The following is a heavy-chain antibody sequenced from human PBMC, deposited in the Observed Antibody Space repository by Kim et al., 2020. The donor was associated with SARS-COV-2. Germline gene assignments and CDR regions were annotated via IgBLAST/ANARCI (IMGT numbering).Heavy chain of an antibody. CDR2: INHSGST. J-gene: IGHJ6*02. CDR1: GGSFSGYY. V-gene: IGHV4-34*01. D-gene: IGHD6-13*01. CDR3: ARIGVAAAGQVGGPRGGSGWSYYYYYGMDV. Sequence: SETLSLTCAVYGGSFSGYYWSWIRQPPGKGLEWIGEINHSGSTNYNPSLKSRVTISVDTSKNQFSLKLSSVTAADTAVYYCARIGVAAAGQVGGPRGGSGWSYYYYYGMDVWGQGTTVTVSS.